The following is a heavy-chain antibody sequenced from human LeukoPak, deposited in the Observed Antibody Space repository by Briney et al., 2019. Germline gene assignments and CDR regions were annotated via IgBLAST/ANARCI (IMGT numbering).Heavy chain of an antibody. Sequence: ASVKVSCKASGGTFSSYAISWVRQAPGQGLEWMGWISAYNGNTNYAQKLQGRVTMTTDTSTSTAYMELRSLRSDDTAVYYCARDTPRGYDYWFSFDPWGQGTLVTVSS. CDR1: GGTFSSYA. V-gene: IGHV1-18*01. J-gene: IGHJ5*02. CDR2: ISAYNGNT. CDR3: ARDTPRGYDYWFSFDP. D-gene: IGHD5-12*01.